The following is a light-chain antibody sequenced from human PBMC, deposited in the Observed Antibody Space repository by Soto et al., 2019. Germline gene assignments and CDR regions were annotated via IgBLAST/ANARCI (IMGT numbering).Light chain of an antibody. V-gene: IGLV1-40*01. CDR1: SSNIGAVYD. J-gene: IGLJ1*01. CDR2: GNT. CDR3: QSYDRSLTVRV. Sequence: QSVLTQPPSVSGAPGKRVTISCTGSSSNIGAVYDVHWYQLLPGTAPKLLISGNTNRPSGVPDRFSGSKSGTSASLAITGLQTEYEADYYCQSYDRSLTVRVFGPGTKLTVL.